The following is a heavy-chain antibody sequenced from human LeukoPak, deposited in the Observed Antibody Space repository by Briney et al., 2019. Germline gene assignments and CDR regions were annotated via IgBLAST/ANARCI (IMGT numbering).Heavy chain of an antibody. CDR1: GFTFSSYG. V-gene: IGHV3-30*02. CDR2: IRYDGSNK. J-gene: IGHJ4*02. Sequence: GGSLRLSCAASGFTFSSYGMHWVRQAPGKGLEWVAFIRYDGSNKYYADSVKGRFTISRDNSKNTLYLQMNSLRAEDTALYYCAKDLLAMVRGTPLSDWGQGTLVTVSS. CDR3: AKDLLAMVRGTPLSD. D-gene: IGHD3-10*01.